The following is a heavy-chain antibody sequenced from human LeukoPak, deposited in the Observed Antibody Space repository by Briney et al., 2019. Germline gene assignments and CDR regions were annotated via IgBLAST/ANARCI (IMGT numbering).Heavy chain of an antibody. J-gene: IGHJ6*04. Sequence: PGGSLRLSCAASGFTFSNYWMNWVRQAPGKGLEWVANIKQDGGEKSYVDSVKGRFTISRDNAKNSLHLQMNSLRAEDTAVYYCGRGGCSSTSCSPVWGKGITVTVSS. V-gene: IGHV3-7*01. CDR1: GFTFSNYW. D-gene: IGHD2-2*01. CDR3: GRGGCSSTSCSPV. CDR2: IKQDGGEK.